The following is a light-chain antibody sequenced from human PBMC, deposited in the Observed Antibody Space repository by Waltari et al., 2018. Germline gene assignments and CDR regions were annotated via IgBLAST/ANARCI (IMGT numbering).Light chain of an antibody. CDR2: AAS. V-gene: IGKV1-16*02. CDR3: QQYNSYPWT. Sequence: DIQMTQSPSSLSASAGDRINITSRASRGISNYLAWFQQKPGKATKSLIYAASTLQSGVPSKFSGSGSGTDFTLTISSLQPEDFATYYCQQYNSYPWTFGQGTKVEIK. CDR1: RGISNY. J-gene: IGKJ1*01.